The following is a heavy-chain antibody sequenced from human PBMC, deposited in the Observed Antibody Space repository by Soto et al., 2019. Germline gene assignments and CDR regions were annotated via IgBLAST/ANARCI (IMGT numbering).Heavy chain of an antibody. Sequence: QVQLVESGGGVVQPGRSLRLSCAASGFTFSSYGMHWVRQAPGKGLEWVAVISYDGSNKYYADSVKGRFTISRDNSKNTLYLQMNRLRAEDTAVYYCARYCSGGSCYSYYYYGMDVWGQGTTVTVSS. CDR2: ISYDGSNK. J-gene: IGHJ6*02. CDR3: ARYCSGGSCYSYYYYGMDV. CDR1: GFTFSSYG. D-gene: IGHD2-15*01. V-gene: IGHV3-30*03.